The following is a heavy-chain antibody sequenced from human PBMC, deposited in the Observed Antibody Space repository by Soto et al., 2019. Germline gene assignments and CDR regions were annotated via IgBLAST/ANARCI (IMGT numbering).Heavy chain of an antibody. CDR1: GFTFSSYA. Sequence: QVQLVESGGGVVQPGRSLRLSCAASGFTFSSYAMHWVREAPGKGLEWVAVISYDGSNKYYADSVKGRFTSSRDNSKNTLYLQMNSLRAEDTAVYYCARDALGIAVAPNFDYWGQGTLVTVSS. D-gene: IGHD6-19*01. CDR2: ISYDGSNK. CDR3: ARDALGIAVAPNFDY. J-gene: IGHJ4*02. V-gene: IGHV3-30-3*01.